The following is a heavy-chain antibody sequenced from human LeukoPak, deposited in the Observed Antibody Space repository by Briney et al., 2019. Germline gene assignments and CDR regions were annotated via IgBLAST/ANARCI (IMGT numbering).Heavy chain of an antibody. CDR3: ARGSPEYDFWSGYSNWFDS. D-gene: IGHD3-3*01. CDR2: IIPIFGTA. V-gene: IGHV1-69*01. J-gene: IGHJ5*01. CDR1: GGTFSSYA. Sequence: ASVKVSCKASGGTFSSYAISWVRQAPGQGLEWMGGIIPIFGTANYAQKFQGRVTITADESTSTAYMELSSLRSEDTAVYYCARGSPEYDFWSGYSNWFDSWGQGTLVTVSS.